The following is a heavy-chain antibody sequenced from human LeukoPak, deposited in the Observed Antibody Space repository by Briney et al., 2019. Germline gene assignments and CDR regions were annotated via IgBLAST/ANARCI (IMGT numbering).Heavy chain of an antibody. D-gene: IGHD7-27*01. CDR2: IYTDGRT. Sequence: GGSLRLSCAASGFTVSNNYMSWVRQAPGKGLEWVSLIYTDGRTFYADSVKGRFTISRDNSKNTVDLQMNSLRAEDTAVYYCATCWGFAGDYWGQGTLVTVSS. J-gene: IGHJ4*02. CDR3: ATCWGFAGDY. CDR1: GFTVSNNY. V-gene: IGHV3-53*01.